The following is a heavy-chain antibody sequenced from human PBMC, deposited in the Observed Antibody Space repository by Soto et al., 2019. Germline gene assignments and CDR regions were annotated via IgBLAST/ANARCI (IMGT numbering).Heavy chain of an antibody. J-gene: IGHJ3*02. D-gene: IGHD7-27*01. CDR3: ARGLGGLGIGAFDI. CDR1: GGSISSYY. Sequence: SETLSLTCTVSGGSISSYYWSWIRQPPGKGLEWIGYIYYSGSTNYNPSLKSRVTISVDTSKNQFSLKLSSVTAADTAVYYCARGLGGLGIGAFDIWGQGTMVTVSS. V-gene: IGHV4-59*01. CDR2: IYYSGST.